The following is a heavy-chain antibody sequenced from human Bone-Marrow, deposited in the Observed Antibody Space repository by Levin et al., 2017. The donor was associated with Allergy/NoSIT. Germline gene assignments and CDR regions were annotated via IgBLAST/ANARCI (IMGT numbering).Heavy chain of an antibody. V-gene: IGHV3-53*01. CDR3: ARDRGYITNLESGFDV. CDR2: IYAAGTT. Sequence: GGSLRLSCVASGFSVGSNYMSWVRQAPGKGLQWVSVIYAAGTTYYADFAEGRFTVARDNSKNTIYLQINSLRVEDTAVYYCARDRGYITNLESGFDVWGQGTMVTVSS. J-gene: IGHJ3*01. D-gene: IGHD5-18*01. CDR1: GFSVGSNY.